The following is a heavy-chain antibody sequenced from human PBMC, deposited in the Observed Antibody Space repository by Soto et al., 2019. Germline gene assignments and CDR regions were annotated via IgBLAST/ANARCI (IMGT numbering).Heavy chain of an antibody. CDR1: GGSISTSGNY. D-gene: IGHD3-10*01. V-gene: IGHV4-39*01. J-gene: IGHJ5*02. Sequence: QLHLQESGPGRVKLSETLSLMCSVSGGSISTSGNYWGWVRQAPEKGLEWIGSIYYGGTTNYNPSLKRRVTISVDTSKNQFSLKLTSVTAADTAVYYCARLPLVRGLPAWGQGTLVTVSS. CDR2: IYYGGTT. CDR3: ARLPLVRGLPA.